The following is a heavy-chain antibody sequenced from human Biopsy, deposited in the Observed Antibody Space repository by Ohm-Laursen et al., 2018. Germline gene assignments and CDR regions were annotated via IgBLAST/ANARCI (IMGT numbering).Heavy chain of an antibody. Sequence: SQTLSLTCSVSGGSIISYYWTWIRQPSGKGLEWIGHVYNGGITNYNPSLKSRVTISKDTSKNQFSLQVNSVTAADTAVYYCARTPRDSFWSGSYKRGLWFDPWGQGTLVIVSS. J-gene: IGHJ5*02. CDR1: GGSIISYY. D-gene: IGHD3-3*01. CDR2: VYNGGIT. V-gene: IGHV4-59*01. CDR3: ARTPRDSFWSGSYKRGLWFDP.